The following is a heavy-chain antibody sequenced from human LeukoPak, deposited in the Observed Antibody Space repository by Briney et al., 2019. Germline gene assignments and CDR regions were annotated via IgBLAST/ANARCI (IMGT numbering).Heavy chain of an antibody. CDR2: INHSGST. Sequence: PSETLSLTCAVYGGSFSGYYWSWIRQPPGKGLEWIGEINHSGSTNYNPSLKSRVTISVDTSKNQFSLKLSSVTAADTAVYYCARGPYGGNRNAYYYYMDVWGQGTTVTVSS. CDR1: GGSFSGYY. D-gene: IGHD4-23*01. V-gene: IGHV4-34*01. CDR3: ARGPYGGNRNAYYYYMDV. J-gene: IGHJ6*03.